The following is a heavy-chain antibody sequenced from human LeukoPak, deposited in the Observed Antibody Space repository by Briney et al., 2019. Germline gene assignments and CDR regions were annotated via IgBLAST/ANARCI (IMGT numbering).Heavy chain of an antibody. D-gene: IGHD2-2*02. CDR2: INIDGSST. Sequence: GGSLRLPCVASGFTFSSYWMHWVRQAPGKGLVWVSHINIDGSSTDYADSVKGRFTISRDNAKNTLYLQLNSLRAEDTAVYYCARVRYCSSTSCYIYFEYWGQGTLVTVSS. V-gene: IGHV3-74*01. J-gene: IGHJ4*02. CDR1: GFTFSSYW. CDR3: ARVRYCSSTSCYIYFEY.